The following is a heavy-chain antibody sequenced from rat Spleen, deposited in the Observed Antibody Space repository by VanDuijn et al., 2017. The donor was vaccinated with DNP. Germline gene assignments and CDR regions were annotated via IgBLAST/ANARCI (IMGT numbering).Heavy chain of an antibody. V-gene: IGHV4-2*01. J-gene: IGHJ2*01. D-gene: IGHD1-11*01. Sequence: EVKLVESGGGLVQPGSSLKLSCAASGFNFNDYWMGWVRQAPGKGLEWIGRINKDSSTINYNPSLKEKITNSRDKAQNTLYLQMSKLGSEDTAIYYCAKGPNYGGWSDYFDYWGQGVMVTVSS. CDR2: INKDSSTI. CDR1: GFNFNDYW. CDR3: AKGPNYGGWSDYFDY.